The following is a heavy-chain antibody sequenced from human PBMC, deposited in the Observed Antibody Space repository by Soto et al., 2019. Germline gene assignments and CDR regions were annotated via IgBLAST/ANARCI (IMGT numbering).Heavy chain of an antibody. CDR1: GFTFSDYY. CDR3: ARLGGTYSSGWAHFDY. J-gene: IGHJ4*02. V-gene: IGHV3-11*06. Sequence: QVQLVESGGGLVKPGGSLRLSCAASGFTFSDYYMSWIRQAPGKGLEWASYISSSSSYTNYADSVKGRFTISRDNAKNSLYLQMNSLRAEDMAVYYCARLGGTYSSGWAHFDYWGQGTLVTVSS. CDR2: ISSSSSYT. D-gene: IGHD6-19*01.